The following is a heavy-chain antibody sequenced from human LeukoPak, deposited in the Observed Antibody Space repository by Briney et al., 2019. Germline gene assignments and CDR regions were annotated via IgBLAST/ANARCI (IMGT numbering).Heavy chain of an antibody. CDR1: GGGFTFTSHA. D-gene: IGHD3-22*01. CDR2: LIPSYGSA. Sequence: SVKVSCKASGGGFTFTSHAISWVRHAPGQGLEWRVGLIPSYGSANYAHKFQGRVTITSDESTRTVYLELSSLSPEDSAVYYCAGFFYDNSGDDFDIWGQGTMVTVSS. CDR3: AGFFYDNSGDDFDI. V-gene: IGHV1-69*13. J-gene: IGHJ3*02.